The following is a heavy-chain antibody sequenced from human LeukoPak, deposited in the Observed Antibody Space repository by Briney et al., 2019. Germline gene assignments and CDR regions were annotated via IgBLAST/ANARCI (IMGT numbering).Heavy chain of an antibody. V-gene: IGHV3-9*01. CDR3: AKAELPGIAVADLFDY. D-gene: IGHD6-19*01. Sequence: PGRSLRLSCAGSGFIFNNYAMHWVRQPPGKGLEWVSGISWNSGSIDYADSVKGRFTISRDNAKNSLYLQMNSLRAEDTALYYCAKAELPGIAVADLFDYWGQGTLVTVSS. J-gene: IGHJ4*02. CDR2: ISWNSGSI. CDR1: GFIFNNYA.